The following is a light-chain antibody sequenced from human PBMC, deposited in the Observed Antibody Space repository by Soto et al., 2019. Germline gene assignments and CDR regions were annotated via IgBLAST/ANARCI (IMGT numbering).Light chain of an antibody. J-gene: IGKJ2*01. V-gene: IGKV1-39*01. CDR3: QQSYSTPYT. CDR2: AAS. CDR1: QSISSY. Sequence: DIQMTQSPSSLSASVGDRVTITCRASQSISSYLNWYQQKPGKAPKLLLYAASSLQSGVPSRCSGSRSGTDFTLTISSLQPEDFATYYCQQSYSTPYTFGQGTKLEIK.